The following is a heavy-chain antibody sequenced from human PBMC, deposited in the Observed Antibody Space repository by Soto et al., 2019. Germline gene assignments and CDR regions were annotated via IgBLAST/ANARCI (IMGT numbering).Heavy chain of an antibody. V-gene: IGHV4-30-2*01. CDR1: GGSISSGGYS. J-gene: IGHJ4*02. Sequence: PSETLSLTCAVSGGSISSGGYSWSWIRQPPGKGLEWIGYIYHSGSTYYNPSLKSRVTISVDRSKNQFSLKLSSVTAADTAVYYCARRGPTAAAGTGFDDWGQGTLVTVSS. CDR3: ARRGPTAAAGTGFDD. CDR2: IYHSGST. D-gene: IGHD6-13*01.